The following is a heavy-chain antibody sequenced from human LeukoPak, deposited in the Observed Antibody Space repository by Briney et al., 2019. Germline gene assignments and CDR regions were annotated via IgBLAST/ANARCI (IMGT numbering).Heavy chain of an antibody. V-gene: IGHV3-30*18. Sequence: PGGSLRLSCAASGFTFSSYGMHWVRQAPGKGLEWVAVISYDGSNKYYADSVKGRFTISRDNSKNTLYQQMNSLRAEDTAVYYCAKAASGSYYFDYWGQGTLVTVSS. CDR3: AKAASGSYYFDY. CDR2: ISYDGSNK. CDR1: GFTFSSYG. D-gene: IGHD1-26*01. J-gene: IGHJ4*02.